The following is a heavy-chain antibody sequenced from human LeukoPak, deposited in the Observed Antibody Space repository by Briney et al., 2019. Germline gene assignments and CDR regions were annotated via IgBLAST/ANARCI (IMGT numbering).Heavy chain of an antibody. CDR2: ISSSSSYI. CDR3: ARRGDYYERGYYFDY. Sequence: GGSLRLSRAASGFAFSSYSINWVRLAPGKGLEWVSSISSSSSYIYYADSERGRFTISRDNAKNSLYLQMNSLRAEDTAVYYCARRGDYYERGYYFDYWGQGTLVTVSS. D-gene: IGHD3-22*01. J-gene: IGHJ4*02. V-gene: IGHV3-21*01. CDR1: GFAFSSYS.